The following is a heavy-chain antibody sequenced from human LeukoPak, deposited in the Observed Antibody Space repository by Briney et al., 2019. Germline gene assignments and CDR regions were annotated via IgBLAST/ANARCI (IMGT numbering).Heavy chain of an antibody. CDR1: GRSISRSSYC. D-gene: IGHD1-1*01. V-gene: IGHV4-39*01. Sequence: SETLSLTCTVSGRSISRSSYCWGWIRQPPGKGLEWIGSIYYSCTTYSNPSLKSRITISVDTSKNQLSLKLRSVTAADTAVYYCARQNDRSHDYWGQGTLVTVSS. J-gene: IGHJ4*02. CDR3: ARQNDRSHDY. CDR2: IYYSCTT.